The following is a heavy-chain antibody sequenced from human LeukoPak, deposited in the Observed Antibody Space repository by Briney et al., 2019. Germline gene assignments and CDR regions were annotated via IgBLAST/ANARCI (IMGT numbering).Heavy chain of an antibody. V-gene: IGHV4-38-2*02. J-gene: IGHJ4*02. CDR2: IYQSGST. Sequence: SETLSLTCTVSGHSIRSGYYWGWIRQSPGKGLEWIGNIYQSGSTSYDPSLTSRVTISVDSSKNELSLSLNSVTAADTAVYYCARGGSGWPFDYWGQGTLVTVSS. D-gene: IGHD6-19*01. CDR3: ARGGSGWPFDY. CDR1: GHSIRSGYY.